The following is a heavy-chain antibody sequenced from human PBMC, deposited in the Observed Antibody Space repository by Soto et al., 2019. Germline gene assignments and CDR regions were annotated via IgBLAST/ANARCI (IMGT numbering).Heavy chain of an antibody. J-gene: IGHJ5*02. CDR3: ARHYYYDSSGYYYVHWFDP. D-gene: IGHD3-22*01. CDR2: IYYSGST. CDR1: GGSISSSSYY. V-gene: IGHV4-39*01. Sequence: SETLSLTCTVSGGSISSSSYYWGWIRQPPGKGLEWIGSIYYSGSTYYNPSLKSRVTISVDTSKNQFSLKLSSVTAADTAVYYCARHYYYDSSGYYYVHWFDPWGQGTLVTVSS.